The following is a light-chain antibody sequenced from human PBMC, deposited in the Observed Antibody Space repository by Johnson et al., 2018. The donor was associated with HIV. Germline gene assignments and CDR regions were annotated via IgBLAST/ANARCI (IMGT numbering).Light chain of an antibody. Sequence: QSVLTQPPSVSAAPGQKVTISCSGSSSNIGNNYVSWYQQLPGTAPTLLIYENNKRPSGIPDRFSGSKSGTSATLGITGLQTGDEADYYCGTWDSSLSSYVFGSGTQVTDL. CDR2: ENN. J-gene: IGLJ1*01. CDR3: GTWDSSLSSYV. V-gene: IGLV1-51*02. CDR1: SSNIGNNY.